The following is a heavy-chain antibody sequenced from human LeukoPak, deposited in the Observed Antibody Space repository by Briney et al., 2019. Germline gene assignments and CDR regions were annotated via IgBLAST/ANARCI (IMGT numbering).Heavy chain of an antibody. CDR2: IWYDGSKK. CDR1: GFTFSSYG. D-gene: IGHD4-17*01. Sequence: GGSLRLSCAASGFTFSSYGMHWVRQAPGKGLEWVAIIWYDGSKKYYADSVKGRFTISGDNSKNTLYLQMNSLRAEDTAVYYCARELHLYGDYGIGYFDYWGQGTLVTVSS. V-gene: IGHV3-33*01. CDR3: ARELHLYGDYGIGYFDY. J-gene: IGHJ4*02.